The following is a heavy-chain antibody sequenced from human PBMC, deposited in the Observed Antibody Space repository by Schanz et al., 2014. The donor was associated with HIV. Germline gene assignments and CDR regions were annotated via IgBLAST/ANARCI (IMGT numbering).Heavy chain of an antibody. CDR3: ARGSTVHDWFDS. D-gene: IGHD4-17*01. CDR2: VYYNGST. V-gene: IGHV4-39*02. Sequence: QLQLQESGPGLVKPSETLSLTCTVSSGSIRSTSYQWGWIRQSPGKGLEWIGGVYYNGSTSYNPSLRSRVIIPVTPSKTRFSLKLGSGTAADTAVYYCARGSTVHDWFDSWGRGTLVTVSS. CDR1: SGSIRSTSYQ. J-gene: IGHJ5*01.